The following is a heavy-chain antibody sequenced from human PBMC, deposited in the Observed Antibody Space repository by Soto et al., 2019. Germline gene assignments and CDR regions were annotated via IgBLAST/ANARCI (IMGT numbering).Heavy chain of an antibody. V-gene: IGHV4-31*03. CDR3: ARYCSSTSCYIGLDY. Sequence: KASETLSLTCTVSGGSISSGGYYWSWIRQHPGKGLEWIGYIYYSGSTYYNPSLKSRVTISVDTSKNQFSLKLSSVTAADTAVYYCARYCSSTSCYIGLDYWGQGTLVTVSS. J-gene: IGHJ4*02. CDR2: IYYSGST. CDR1: GGSISSGGYY. D-gene: IGHD2-2*02.